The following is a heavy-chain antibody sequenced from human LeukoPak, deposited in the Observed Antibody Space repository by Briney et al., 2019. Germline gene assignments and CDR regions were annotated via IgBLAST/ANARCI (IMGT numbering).Heavy chain of an antibody. CDR3: ARDVFLYYYGSGSYLKRGYYYGMDV. J-gene: IGHJ6*02. V-gene: IGHV3-11*01. CDR2: ISSSGSTI. D-gene: IGHD3-10*01. CDR1: GFTFSDYY. Sequence: GGSLRLSCAASGFTFSDYYMSWIRQAPWKGLEWVSYISSSGSTIYYADSVKGRFTISRDNAKNSLYLQMNSLRAEDTAVYYCARDVFLYYYGSGSYLKRGYYYGMDVWGQGTTVTVSS.